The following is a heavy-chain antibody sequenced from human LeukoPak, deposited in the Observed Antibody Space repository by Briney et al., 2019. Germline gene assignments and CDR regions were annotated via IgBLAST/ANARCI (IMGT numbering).Heavy chain of an antibody. CDR1: GFSFSSYG. J-gene: IGHJ6*03. CDR2: IRYDGSNK. V-gene: IGHV3-30*02. Sequence: GGSLRLSCAASGFSFSSYGMHWVRQAPGKGLEWVAFIRYDGSNKYYADSAKGRFTISRDNSKNTLYVQMNSLRAEDTAVYYCAKEVYDFWSGYRDHYYMDVWGKGTTVTVSS. CDR3: AKEVYDFWSGYRDHYYMDV. D-gene: IGHD3-3*01.